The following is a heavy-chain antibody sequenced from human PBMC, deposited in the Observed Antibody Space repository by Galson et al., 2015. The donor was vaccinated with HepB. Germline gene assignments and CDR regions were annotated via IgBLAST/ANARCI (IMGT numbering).Heavy chain of an antibody. D-gene: IGHD2-15*01. CDR1: GFTVSSNY. CDR3: ARYWAIDGMDV. V-gene: IGHV3-66*01. J-gene: IGHJ6*02. CDR2: IYSGGST. Sequence: SLRLSCAASGFTVSSNYMSWVRQAPGKGLEWVSVIYSGGSTYYADSVKGRLTISRDNSKNTLYLQMNSLRAEDTAVYYCARYWAIDGMDVWGQGTTVTASS.